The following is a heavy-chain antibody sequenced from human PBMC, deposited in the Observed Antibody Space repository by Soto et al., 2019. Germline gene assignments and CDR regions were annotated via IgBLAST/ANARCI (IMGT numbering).Heavy chain of an antibody. CDR3: AKGPTIFGVVITFEYYYGMDV. CDR1: GFTFSSNG. Sequence: GSLRLSCAASGFTFSSNGMIWARQAPGKGLEWVSIISGNSDTTYYADSVKGRFTVSRDNSKNTLYLQMNSLRAEDTAVYYCAKGPTIFGVVITFEYYYGMDVWGQGTTVTVSS. D-gene: IGHD3-3*01. CDR2: ISGNSDTT. J-gene: IGHJ6*02. V-gene: IGHV3-23*01.